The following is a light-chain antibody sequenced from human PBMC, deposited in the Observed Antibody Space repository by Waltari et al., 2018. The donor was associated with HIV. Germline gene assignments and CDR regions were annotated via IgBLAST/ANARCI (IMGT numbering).Light chain of an antibody. CDR1: SATIGRHS. CDR3: AAWDDSLNGYV. J-gene: IGLJ1*01. V-gene: IGLV1-44*01. CDR2: GDD. Sequence: QSVLTQPPSASGTPGQRVTLSCSGSSATIGRHSVNWYQQLPGTAPKRLIYGDDQRPSGVPDRFSGSKSGTSASLAISGPQSEDEAVYFCAAWDDSLNGYVFGAGTKVTVL.